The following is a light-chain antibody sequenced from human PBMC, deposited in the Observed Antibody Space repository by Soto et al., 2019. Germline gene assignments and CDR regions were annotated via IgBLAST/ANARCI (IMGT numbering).Light chain of an antibody. CDR3: QQYNSYS. CDR2: HAS. V-gene: IGKV1-5*01. Sequence: DLAMTKSPSTLPASLGDRAAIPWRASQSISNWLAWYKQKPGTAPKVLIYHASNFRSGVRSRFRGCGSGTDFTLSSMRLEADDFATYYCQQYNSYSFGQGTKVDIK. J-gene: IGKJ1*01. CDR1: QSISNW.